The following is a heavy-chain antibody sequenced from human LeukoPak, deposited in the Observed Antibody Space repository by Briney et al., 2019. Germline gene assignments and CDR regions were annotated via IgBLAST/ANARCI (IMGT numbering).Heavy chain of an antibody. CDR2: ISSSSSTI. D-gene: IGHD3-3*01. Sequence: GGSLRLSCAASGFTFSSYSMNWVRQAPGKGLEWVSYISSSSSTIYYADSVKGRFTISRDNAKNSLYLQINSLRAEDTAVYYCARGTIRFLEWSDYYFDYWGQGTLVTVSS. CDR3: ARGTIRFLEWSDYYFDY. J-gene: IGHJ4*02. V-gene: IGHV3-48*01. CDR1: GFTFSSYS.